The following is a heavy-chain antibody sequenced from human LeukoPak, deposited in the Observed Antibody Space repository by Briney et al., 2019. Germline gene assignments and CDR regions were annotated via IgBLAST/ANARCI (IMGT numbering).Heavy chain of an antibody. CDR3: ASGSGAGRSFDY. J-gene: IGHJ4*02. CDR2: VYHSGST. Sequence: SETLSLTCTVSGGSISSGGYYWSWIRQPPGKGLEWIGYVYHSGSTYYNPSLKSRVTISVDRSKNQFSLKLSSVTAADTAVYYCASGSGAGRSFDYWGQGTLVTVSS. V-gene: IGHV4-30-2*01. CDR1: GGSISSGGYY. D-gene: IGHD3-10*01.